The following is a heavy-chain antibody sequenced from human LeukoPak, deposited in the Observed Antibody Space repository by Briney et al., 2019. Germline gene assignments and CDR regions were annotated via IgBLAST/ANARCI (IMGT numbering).Heavy chain of an antibody. D-gene: IGHD3-22*01. CDR1: GFTFSSYW. V-gene: IGHV3-74*01. J-gene: IGHJ4*02. CDR2: ISTDGSST. CDR3: ARDSGYYGLAFDY. Sequence: GGSLRLSCAASGFTFSSYWMHWVRQAPGKGLVWVSRISTDGSSTTYADSVKGRFTISRDNARDTLYLQMNSLRAEDTAVYYCARDSGYYGLAFDYWGQGTLVTVSS.